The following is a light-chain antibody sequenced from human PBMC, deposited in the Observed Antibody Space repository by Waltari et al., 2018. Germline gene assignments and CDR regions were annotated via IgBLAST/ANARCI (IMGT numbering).Light chain of an antibody. CDR2: AAS. J-gene: IGKJ1*01. V-gene: IGKV1-6*01. CDR1: QCIRND. Sequence: AIQMTQSPSPLSASVGDRVTITCRASQCIRNDLGWYQQKPGKAPKPLISAASTLPSGVPSRFSGSGSGTEFTLTLSSLQPEDFATYYCLQDYIYPWTFGQGTKVEIQ. CDR3: LQDYIYPWT.